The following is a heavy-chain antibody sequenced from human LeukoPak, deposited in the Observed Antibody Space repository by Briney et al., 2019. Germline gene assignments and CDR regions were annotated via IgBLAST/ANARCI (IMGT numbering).Heavy chain of an antibody. D-gene: IGHD4-23*01. CDR3: ARVGGRLRWYPGDAFDI. CDR2: INPSGGST. Sequence: ASVKVSCKASGYTFTSYYMHWVRQAPGQGLEWMGIINPSGGSTSYAQKFQGRVTMTRDMSTSTVYMELSSLRSEDTSVYYCARVGGRLRWYPGDAFDIWGQGTMVTVSS. CDR1: GYTFTSYY. J-gene: IGHJ3*02. V-gene: IGHV1-46*01.